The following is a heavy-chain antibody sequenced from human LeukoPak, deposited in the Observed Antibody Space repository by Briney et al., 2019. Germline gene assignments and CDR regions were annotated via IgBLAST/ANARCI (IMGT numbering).Heavy chain of an antibody. CDR1: GYTFTSYG. J-gene: IGHJ6*02. V-gene: IGHV1-18*01. CDR2: ISAYNGNT. Sequence: ASVKVSCKASGYTFTSYGISWVRQAPGQGLEWIGWISAYNGNTNYAQKLQGRVTMTTDTSTSTAYMELRSLRSDDTAVYYCARGPVEPNYYYYYGMDVWGQGSTVTVSS. CDR3: ARGPVEPNYYYYYGMDV.